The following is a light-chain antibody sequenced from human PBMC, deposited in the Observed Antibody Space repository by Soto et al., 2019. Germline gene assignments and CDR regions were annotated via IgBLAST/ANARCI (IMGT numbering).Light chain of an antibody. CDR3: QQSNNSPRT. Sequence: DIQMTQSPSSLSASVGDRVTITCRASQSISTSLNWYQQKPGKAPKLLIYGASSLQSGVPSRFSGSGSRTDVTLTIGSLQPEDSATYYCQQSNNSPRTFGQGTKVEIK. J-gene: IGKJ1*01. V-gene: IGKV1-39*01. CDR2: GAS. CDR1: QSISTS.